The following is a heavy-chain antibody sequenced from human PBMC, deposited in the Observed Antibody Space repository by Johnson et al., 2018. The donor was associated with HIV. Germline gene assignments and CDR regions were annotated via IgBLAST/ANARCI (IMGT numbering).Heavy chain of an antibody. V-gene: IGHV3-23*04. J-gene: IGHJ3*02. Sequence: VQLVESGGGVVRPGGSLRLSCAASGFTFSSYAMSWVRQAPGKGLEWVSAISGSGGSTYYADSVKGRVTISRDNSKNKLYLQMNSLRAEETAVYYCARREVVFGSYDNWDAFDIWGQGTMVTVSS. D-gene: IGHD1-1*01. CDR1: GFTFSSYA. CDR3: ARREVVFGSYDNWDAFDI. CDR2: ISGSGGST.